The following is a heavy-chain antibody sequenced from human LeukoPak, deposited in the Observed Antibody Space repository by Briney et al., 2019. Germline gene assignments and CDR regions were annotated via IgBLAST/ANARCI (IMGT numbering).Heavy chain of an antibody. J-gene: IGHJ4*02. CDR3: ARGDKAGWLVQEPPTLGY. CDR1: GYTFTGYY. V-gene: IGHV7-4-1*02. D-gene: IGHD6-19*01. CDR2: INTNTGNP. Sequence: GASVKVSCKASGYTFTGYYMHWVRQAPGQGLEWMGWINTNTGNPTYAQGFTGRFVFSLDTSVSTAYLQISSLKAEDTAVYYCARGDKAGWLVQEPPTLGYWGQGTLVTVSS.